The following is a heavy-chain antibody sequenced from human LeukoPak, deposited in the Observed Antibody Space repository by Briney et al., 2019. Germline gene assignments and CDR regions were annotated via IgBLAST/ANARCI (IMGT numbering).Heavy chain of an antibody. CDR1: GYTFTCYY. V-gene: IGHV1-2*02. CDR3: ARDLRFVVVVAATSAFDI. Sequence: ASXKVSCKASGYTFTCYYMHWVRQAPGQGLEWRGWINPNSGGTNYAQKFQGRVTMTRDTSISTAYMELSRLRSDDTAVYYCARDLRFVVVVAATSAFDIWGPGTIVTVSS. J-gene: IGHJ3*02. D-gene: IGHD2-15*01. CDR2: INPNSGGT.